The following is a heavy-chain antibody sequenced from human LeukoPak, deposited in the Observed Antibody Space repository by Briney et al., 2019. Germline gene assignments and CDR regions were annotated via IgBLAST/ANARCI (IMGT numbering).Heavy chain of an antibody. Sequence: GSAVKVSCKASGGTFSSYAISWVRQAPVQGLEWMGGIIPIFGTANYAQKFQGRVTITADESTSTAYMELSSLRSEDTAVYYCARGTPTYYYDSSGYGIFDYWGQGTLVTVSS. CDR2: IIPIFGTA. D-gene: IGHD3-22*01. CDR1: GGTFSSYA. V-gene: IGHV1-69*01. CDR3: ARGTPTYYYDSSGYGIFDY. J-gene: IGHJ4*02.